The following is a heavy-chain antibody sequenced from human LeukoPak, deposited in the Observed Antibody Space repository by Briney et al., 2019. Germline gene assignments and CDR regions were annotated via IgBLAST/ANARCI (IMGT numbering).Heavy chain of an antibody. D-gene: IGHD3-10*01. J-gene: IGHJ4*02. CDR3: ARGSMVRGVINVHFDY. Sequence: GGSLRLSCAASGFTFSSYSMNWVRQAPGKGLEWVSSINSRRSYIYYADSVKGRFTISRDNAKNSLYLQMNSLRAEDTAVYYCARGSMVRGVINVHFDYWGQGTLVTVSS. CDR1: GFTFSSYS. CDR2: INSRRSYI. V-gene: IGHV3-21*04.